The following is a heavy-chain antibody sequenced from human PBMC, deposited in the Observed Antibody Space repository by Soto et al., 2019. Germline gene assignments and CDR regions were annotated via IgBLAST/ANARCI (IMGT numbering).Heavy chain of an antibody. D-gene: IGHD2-15*01. Sequence: GGSLRLSCAASGFTFSSYAMHWVRQAPGKGLEWVAVISYDGSNKYYADSVKGRFTISRDNSKNTLYLQMNSLRAEDTAVYYCARSSWNYDYYGMDVWGQGTTVTVS. CDR2: ISYDGSNK. J-gene: IGHJ6*02. CDR1: GFTFSSYA. CDR3: ARSSWNYDYYGMDV. V-gene: IGHV3-30-3*01.